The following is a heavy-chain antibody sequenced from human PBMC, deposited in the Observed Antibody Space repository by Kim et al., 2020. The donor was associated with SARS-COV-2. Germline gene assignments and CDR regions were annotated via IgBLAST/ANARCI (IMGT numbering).Heavy chain of an antibody. CDR3: ARDSTYSRGRFDH. CDR2: VIPFSGAA. D-gene: IGHD6-13*01. CDR1: GETFSSYA. V-gene: IGHV1-69*13. Sequence: SVKVSCKASGETFSSYAISWVRQAPGQGLEWMGGVIPFSGAADYSQKFLGRVTITADESTTTAYMQLSSLRFEDTAFYYCARDSTYSRGRFDHWGQGTLVTVSS. J-gene: IGHJ4*02.